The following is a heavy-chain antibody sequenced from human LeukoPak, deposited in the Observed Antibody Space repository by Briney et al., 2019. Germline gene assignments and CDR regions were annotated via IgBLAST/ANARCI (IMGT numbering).Heavy chain of an antibody. Sequence: SETLSLTCAVYGGSFNDFYGSWIRQSPGKGLEWIGEISQSGRTNYNPSLRSRVTISIDTSKNQFSLKLNSVTAADTTVYYCARGHVPRDWGQGNLVIVSS. CDR1: GGSFNDFY. CDR2: ISQSGRT. J-gene: IGHJ4*02. D-gene: IGHD3-10*01. V-gene: IGHV4-34*01. CDR3: ARGHVPRD.